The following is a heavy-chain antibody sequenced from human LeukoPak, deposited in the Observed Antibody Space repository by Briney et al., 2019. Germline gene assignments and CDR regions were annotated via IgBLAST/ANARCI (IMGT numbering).Heavy chain of an antibody. D-gene: IGHD1-7*01. Sequence: AGGSLRLSCAASGFTFSSYSMNWVRQAPGKGLEWVSSISSSSSYIYYADSVKGRFTISRDNAKNSLYLQMNSLRAEDTAVYYCARVKAPWTYQDYYYYGMDVWGQGTTVTVSS. J-gene: IGHJ6*02. CDR1: GFTFSSYS. CDR2: ISSSSSYI. V-gene: IGHV3-21*01. CDR3: ARVKAPWTYQDYYYYGMDV.